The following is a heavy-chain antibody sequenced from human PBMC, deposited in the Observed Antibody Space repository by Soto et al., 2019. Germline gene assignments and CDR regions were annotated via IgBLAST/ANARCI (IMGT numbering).Heavy chain of an antibody. CDR3: ARVSFDCSAGSCYIFDY. CDR2: MSFDGNKK. CDR1: GFTLKNYG. Sequence: VQLVESGGGVVQPGRSLRLSCAASGFTLKNYGMHWVRQAPGKGLEWVALMSFDGNKKYYVDSVKGRFTISRDNSKSTVYLQMNSLGVEDTAIYYCARVSFDCSAGSCYIFDYWGQGTRVTVSS. D-gene: IGHD2-15*01. V-gene: IGHV3-33*01. J-gene: IGHJ4*02.